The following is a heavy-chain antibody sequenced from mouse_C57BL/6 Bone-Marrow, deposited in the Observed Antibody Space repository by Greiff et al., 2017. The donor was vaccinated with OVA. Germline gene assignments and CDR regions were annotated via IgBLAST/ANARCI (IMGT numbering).Heavy chain of an antibody. CDR1: GYTFTDHH. CDR3: ARGGLWFRY. J-gene: IGHJ4*01. Sequence: QVQLQQSDAELVKPGASVKISCTVSGYTFTDHHIHWMKQRPEQGLEWIGYIYPCDGSNKYNAKFNGNANLTADKSSSTSSIQTNSLTSDDSAVDFCARGGLWFRYWGQGTSVTVSS. V-gene: IGHV1-78*01. D-gene: IGHD2-2*01. CDR2: IYPCDGSN.